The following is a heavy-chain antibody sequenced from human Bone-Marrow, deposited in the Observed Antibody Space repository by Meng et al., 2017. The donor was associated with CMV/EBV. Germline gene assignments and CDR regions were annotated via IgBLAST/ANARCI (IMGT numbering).Heavy chain of an antibody. CDR2: INHSGST. J-gene: IGHJ3*02. CDR3: ARDYDLPYYAFDI. D-gene: IGHD3-16*01. V-gene: IGHV4-34*01. Sequence: SETLSLTCAVYGGSFSGYYWSWIRQPPGKGLEWIGEINHSGSTNYNPSLKSRVTISVDTSKNQFSLKLSSVTAADTAVYYCARDYDLPYYAFDICGQGTMVTVSS. CDR1: GGSFSGYY.